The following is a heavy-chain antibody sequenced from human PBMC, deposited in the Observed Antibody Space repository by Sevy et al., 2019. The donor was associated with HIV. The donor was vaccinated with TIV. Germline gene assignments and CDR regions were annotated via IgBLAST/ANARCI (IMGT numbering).Heavy chain of an antibody. CDR1: GYRFSLYW. CDR2: IYPDDSDT. V-gene: IGHV5-51*01. D-gene: IGHD3-10*01. Sequence: GESLKISCQTAGYRFSLYWIGWVRQRPGKGLEWMGIIYPDDSDTRYSPSFQGRVTFSADKSITTAYVQWDSLRASDTATYYCALQDGSGGSYYVSWGQGTQVTVSS. CDR3: ALQDGSGGSYYVS. J-gene: IGHJ5*02.